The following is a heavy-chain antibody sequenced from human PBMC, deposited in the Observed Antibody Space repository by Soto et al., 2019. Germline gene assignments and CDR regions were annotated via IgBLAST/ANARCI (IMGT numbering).Heavy chain of an antibody. CDR3: AREGLCSSGSCACYSHEFGGMDF. CDR1: GYTFSRYG. J-gene: IGHJ6*02. CDR2: SNTYNSRE. V-gene: IGHV1-18*01. D-gene: IGHD2-15*01. Sequence: QVQLVQSGAEVKKTGASVKVSCKASGYTFSRYGISWVRQAPAQGLEWMGWSNTYNSRENYAQKLQGRVTMTADTFMTTGYLEMKSLTSDDTAVYYCAREGLCSSGSCACYSHEFGGMDFWGQGTTVTVSS.